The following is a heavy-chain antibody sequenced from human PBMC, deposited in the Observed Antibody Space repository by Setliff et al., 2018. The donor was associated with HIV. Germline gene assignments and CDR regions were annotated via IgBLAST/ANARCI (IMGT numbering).Heavy chain of an antibody. CDR1: GYTFTSYA. V-gene: IGHV7-4-1*02. Sequence: GASVKVSCKASGYTFTSYAMNWVRQAPGQGLEWMGWINTNTGNPTYAQGFTGRFVFSLDTSVSTACLQISSLKAEDTAVYYCARGKRAMVRGVIITPAFDIWGQGTMVTVS. CDR3: ARGKRAMVRGVIITPAFDI. CDR2: INTNTGNP. J-gene: IGHJ3*02. D-gene: IGHD3-10*01.